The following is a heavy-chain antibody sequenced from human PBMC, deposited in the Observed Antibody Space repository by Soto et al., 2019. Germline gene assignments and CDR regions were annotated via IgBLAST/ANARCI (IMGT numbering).Heavy chain of an antibody. CDR2: FYYSGST. CDR1: GGSISSYY. J-gene: IGHJ6*03. CDR3: ARGYYDFWSGYSKNYYYYYMDV. D-gene: IGHD3-3*01. Sequence: QVQLQESGPGLVKPSETLSLTCTVSGGSISSYYWCWIRQPPGKELEWIGYFYYSGSTNYNHSLKSRVTISVDTSKTQFSLKLSSVTAADTAVYYCARGYYDFWSGYSKNYYYYYMDVWGKGTTVTVSS. V-gene: IGHV4-59*01.